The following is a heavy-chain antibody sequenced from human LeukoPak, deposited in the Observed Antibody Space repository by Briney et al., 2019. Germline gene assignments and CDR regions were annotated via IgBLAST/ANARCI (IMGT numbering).Heavy chain of an antibody. D-gene: IGHD3-22*01. CDR2: IWYDGSEK. J-gene: IGHJ4*02. Sequence: PGGSLRLSCAASGFTFSSYGMQWVRQAPGKGLEWVAAIWYDGSEKYYADSVKGRFTISRDNSKNTLYLQMNSLRAEDTAVYYRARDVSSGYLGFDYWGQGTVVTVSS. CDR1: GFTFSSYG. CDR3: ARDVSSGYLGFDY. V-gene: IGHV3-33*01.